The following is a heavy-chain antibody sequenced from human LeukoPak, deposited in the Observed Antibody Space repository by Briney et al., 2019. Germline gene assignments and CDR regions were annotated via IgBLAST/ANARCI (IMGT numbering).Heavy chain of an antibody. V-gene: IGHV3-23*01. J-gene: IGHJ4*02. D-gene: IGHD1-26*01. CDR3: AKVRVGATGYFDY. CDR2: ISGSGGST. Sequence: PGGSLRLSCAASGFTFSSYGMHWVRQAPGKGLEWVSAISGSGGSTYYADSVKGRFTISRDNSKNTLYLQMNSLRAEDTAVYYCAKVRVGATGYFDYWGQGTLVTVSS. CDR1: GFTFSSYG.